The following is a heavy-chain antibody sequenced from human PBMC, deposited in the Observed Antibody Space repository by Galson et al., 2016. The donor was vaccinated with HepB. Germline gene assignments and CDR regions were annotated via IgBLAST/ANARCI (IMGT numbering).Heavy chain of an antibody. J-gene: IGHJ4*02. CDR3: ARDKGADTPFDH. CDR1: GFTFSSYW. Sequence: SLRLSCAASGFTFSSYWIRWVRQVPGKGLVWVARITTDVTDTGYAASVEGRFTVSRDNANRVVYLEMTSLRGDDTAVYYCARDKGADTPFDHWSQGTLVTVSS. CDR2: ITTDVTDT. D-gene: IGHD6-19*01. V-gene: IGHV3-74*01.